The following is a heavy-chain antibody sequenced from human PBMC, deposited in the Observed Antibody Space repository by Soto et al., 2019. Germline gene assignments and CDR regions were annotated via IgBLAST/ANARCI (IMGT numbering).Heavy chain of an antibody. J-gene: IGHJ4*02. Sequence: QLQLQESGPGLVKPSETLSLTCTVSGGSISSSSYYWGWIRQPPGKGLEWIGSIYYSGSTYYNPSLKSRVTISVDRSHSESSLRLSSVTAADTAVYYRGRHIGYESCSGGSCYSDYFDYWGQGTLVTVSS. CDR2: IYYSGST. CDR1: GGSISSSSYY. CDR3: GRHIGYESCSGGSCYSDYFDY. D-gene: IGHD2-15*01. V-gene: IGHV4-39*01.